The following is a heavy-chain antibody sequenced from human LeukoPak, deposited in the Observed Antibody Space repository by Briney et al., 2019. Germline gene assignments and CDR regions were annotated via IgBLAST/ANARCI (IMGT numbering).Heavy chain of an antibody. CDR1: GFTVSSNY. CDR2: IYSGGST. V-gene: IGHV3-53*01. Sequence: GGSLRLSCAASGFTVSSNYMSWVRQAPGKGLEWLSVIYSGGSTYYADSVKGRFTISRDNSKNTLYLQMNNLRAEDTAVYYCARDRGGNYFDYWGQGTLVTVSS. D-gene: IGHD3-16*01. J-gene: IGHJ4*02. CDR3: ARDRGGNYFDY.